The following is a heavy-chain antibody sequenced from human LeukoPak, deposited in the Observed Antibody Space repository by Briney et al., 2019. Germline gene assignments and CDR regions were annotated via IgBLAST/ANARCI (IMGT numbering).Heavy chain of an antibody. Sequence: SETLSLTCTVSGGSISSGGYYWSWIRQPPGKGLEWIGYIYHSGSTYYNPSLKSRVTISVDRSKNQFSLKLSSVTAADTAVYYCAREKGIAAAGTIAVNWFDPWGQGTLVTVSS. V-gene: IGHV4-30-2*01. CDR3: AREKGIAAAGTIAVNWFDP. CDR1: GGSISSGGYY. CDR2: IYHSGST. J-gene: IGHJ5*02. D-gene: IGHD6-13*01.